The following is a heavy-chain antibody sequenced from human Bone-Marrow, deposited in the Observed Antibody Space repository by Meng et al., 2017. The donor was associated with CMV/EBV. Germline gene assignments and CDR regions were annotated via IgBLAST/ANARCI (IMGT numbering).Heavy chain of an antibody. Sequence: SVKVSCKASGGTFSSYAISWVRQAPGQGLEWMGRIIPILGIANYAQKFQGRVTMTRNTSISTAYMELSSLRSEDTAVYYCARFVSYMITFGGVYYYGMDVWGQGTTVTVSS. CDR2: IIPILGIA. J-gene: IGHJ6*02. CDR1: GGTFSSYA. CDR3: ARFVSYMITFGGVYYYGMDV. D-gene: IGHD3-16*01. V-gene: IGHV1-69*04.